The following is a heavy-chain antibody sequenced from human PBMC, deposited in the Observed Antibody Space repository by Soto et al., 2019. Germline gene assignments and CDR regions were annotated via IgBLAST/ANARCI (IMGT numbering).Heavy chain of an antibody. V-gene: IGHV3-7*01. J-gene: IGHJ3*02. CDR3: ARVKGYSSSWYKDEGDAFDI. Sequence: GGSLRLSCAASGFTFSSYWMSWVRQAPGKGLEWVANIKQDGSEKYYVDSVKGRFTISRDNAKNSLYLQMNSLRAEDTAVYYCARVKGYSSSWYKDEGDAFDIWGQGTMVTVSS. D-gene: IGHD6-13*01. CDR1: GFTFSSYW. CDR2: IKQDGSEK.